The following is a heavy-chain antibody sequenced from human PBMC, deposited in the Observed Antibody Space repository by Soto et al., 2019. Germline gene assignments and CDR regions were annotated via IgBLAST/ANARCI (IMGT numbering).Heavy chain of an antibody. J-gene: IGHJ6*02. CDR1: GFIFSGYG. V-gene: IGHV3-30*18. Sequence: QVQLVESGGGVAQPGGSLRLSCSGSGFIFSGYGMHWVRQPPGKGREWVAVISYDGRRKYYEDSVKGRFTVSRDNSQNTVYLEMNSLRVEDSASYYCAKDILRDQLDWGMDVWGQGTTVTVSS. CDR2: ISYDGRRK. CDR3: AKDILRDQLDWGMDV. D-gene: IGHD3-9*01.